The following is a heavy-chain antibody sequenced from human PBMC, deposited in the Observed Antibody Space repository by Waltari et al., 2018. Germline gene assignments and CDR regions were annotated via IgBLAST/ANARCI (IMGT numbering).Heavy chain of an antibody. D-gene: IGHD2-15*01. Sequence: QLQLQESGPGLVKPSETLSLTCTVSGGSISSSSYYWGWIRQPPGKGLEWIGSIYYSSSTYYNPSLKSRVTISVDTSKNQFSLKLSSVTAADTAVYYCARRLVVGTRFDYWGQGTLVTVSS. CDR3: ARRLVVGTRFDY. V-gene: IGHV4-39*07. CDR2: IYYSSST. CDR1: GGSISSSSYY. J-gene: IGHJ4*02.